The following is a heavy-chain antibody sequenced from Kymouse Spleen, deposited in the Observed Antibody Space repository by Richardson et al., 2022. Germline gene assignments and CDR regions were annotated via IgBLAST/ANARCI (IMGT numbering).Heavy chain of an antibody. Sequence: QVQLQQWGAGLLKPSETLSLTCAVYGGSFSGYYWSWIRQPPGKGLEWIGEINHSGSTNYNPSLKSRVTISVDTSKNQFSLKLSSVTAADTAVYYCAIGYSSGWYYYGMDVWGQGTTVTVSS. CDR2: INHSGST. CDR3: AIGYSSGWYYYGMDV. D-gene: IGHD6-19*01. J-gene: IGHJ6*02. V-gene: IGHV4-34*01. CDR1: GGSFSGYY.